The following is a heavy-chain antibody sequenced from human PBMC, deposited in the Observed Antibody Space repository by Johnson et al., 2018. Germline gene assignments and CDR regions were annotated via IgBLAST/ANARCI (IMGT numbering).Heavy chain of an antibody. CDR1: GFTFVTYT. Sequence: VQLVQSGGGLVKPGGSLRLSCAASGFTFVTYTMNWVRQAPGKGLEWVSGISWNSQIIGYADSVKGRFIISRDNARNSLYLQMSSLRPEDTALYYCAKAYYDTGGYVDSWGQGTLVTVSS. CDR2: ISWNSQII. J-gene: IGHJ4*02. D-gene: IGHD3-9*01. V-gene: IGHV3-9*01. CDR3: AKAYYDTGGYVDS.